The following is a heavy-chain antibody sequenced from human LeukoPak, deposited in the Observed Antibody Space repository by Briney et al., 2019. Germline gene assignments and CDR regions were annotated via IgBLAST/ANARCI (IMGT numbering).Heavy chain of an antibody. V-gene: IGHV5-51*01. CDR3: ARPSIAVAGYDAFDI. CDR1: GYSFTSYW. Sequence: GESLKISCKGSGYSFTSYWIGWVRQMPGKGLEWMGIIYPGDSDTSYSQSFQGQVTISADKSISTAYLQWSSLKASDTAMYYCARPSIAVAGYDAFDIWGQGTMVTVSS. CDR2: IYPGDSDT. D-gene: IGHD6-19*01. J-gene: IGHJ3*02.